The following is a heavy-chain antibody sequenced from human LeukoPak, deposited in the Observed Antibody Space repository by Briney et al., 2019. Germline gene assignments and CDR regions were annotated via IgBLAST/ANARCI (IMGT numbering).Heavy chain of an antibody. D-gene: IGHD2-2*01. J-gene: IGHJ4*02. V-gene: IGHV1-18*01. Sequence: GESLKISCKGSGYSFTSYGISWVRQAPGQGLEWMGWISAYNGNTNYAQKLQGRVTMTTDTSTSTAYMELRSLRSDDTAVYYCARVLRYCSSTSCYAFDYWGQGTLVTVSS. CDR2: ISAYNGNT. CDR3: ARVLRYCSSTSCYAFDY. CDR1: GYSFTSYG.